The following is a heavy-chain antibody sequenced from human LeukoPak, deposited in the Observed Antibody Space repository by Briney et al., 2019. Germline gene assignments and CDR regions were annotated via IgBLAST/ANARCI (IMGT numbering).Heavy chain of an antibody. V-gene: IGHV4-34*01. Sequence: PSETLSLTCAVYGGSFSGYYWSWIRQPPGKGLERIGEINHSGSTNYNPSLKSRVTISVDTSKNQFSLKLSSVTAADTAVYYCARHEGNRAHLGYCSSTSCLGYYFDYWGQGTLVTVSS. CDR1: GGSFSGYY. D-gene: IGHD2-2*01. CDR2: INHSGST. CDR3: ARHEGNRAHLGYCSSTSCLGYYFDY. J-gene: IGHJ4*02.